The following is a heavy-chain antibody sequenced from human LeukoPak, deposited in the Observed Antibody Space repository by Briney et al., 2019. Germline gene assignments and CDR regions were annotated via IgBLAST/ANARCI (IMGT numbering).Heavy chain of an antibody. CDR3: ARDEYLSGWSPLFDY. J-gene: IGHJ4*02. CDR1: GFTFADYP. V-gene: IGHV3-49*04. CDR2: IRIKAYGGTA. Sequence: GGSLRLSCAASGFTFADYPMTWVRQAPGKGLEWVGFIRIKAYGGTAEYAASVKGRFTILRDDSKSIADLQMNSLRAEDTAVYYCARDEYLSGWSPLFDYWGQGTLVTVSS. D-gene: IGHD6-19*01.